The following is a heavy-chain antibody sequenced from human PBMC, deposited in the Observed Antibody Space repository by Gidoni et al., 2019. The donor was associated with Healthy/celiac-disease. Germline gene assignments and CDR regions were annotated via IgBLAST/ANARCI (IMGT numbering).Heavy chain of an antibody. CDR1: GFTFSSYS. CDR3: ARGLIVVVPAAMDY. J-gene: IGHJ4*02. CDR2: ISSSSSYI. V-gene: IGHV3-21*01. Sequence: EVQLVESGGGLVKPGGSLRLSCAASGFTFSSYSMNWVRQAPGKGLEWVSSISSSSSYIYYADSVKGRFTISRDNAKNSLYLQMNSLRSEDTAVYYCARGLIVVVPAAMDYWGQGTLVTVSS. D-gene: IGHD2-2*01.